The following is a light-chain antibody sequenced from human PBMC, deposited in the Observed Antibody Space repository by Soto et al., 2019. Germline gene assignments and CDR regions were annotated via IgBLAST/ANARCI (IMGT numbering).Light chain of an antibody. CDR3: QQYKNWPHT. V-gene: IGKV3-15*01. CDR1: QRLITNK. Sequence: EIVMTPSPATLSVSPGEGATLSCRASQRLITNKLAWFQQKPGQAPRLLIYGASTRATGLPARFSGSGSGTEFTLTLSSLQSEDFALYYCQQYKNWPHTFGQGTKLEI. CDR2: GAS. J-gene: IGKJ2*01.